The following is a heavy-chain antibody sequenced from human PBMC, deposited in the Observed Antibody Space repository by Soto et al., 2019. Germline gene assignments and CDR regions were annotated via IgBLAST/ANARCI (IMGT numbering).Heavy chain of an antibody. V-gene: IGHV4-34*01. CDR3: ARYRRDGYNYWHFDY. J-gene: IGHJ4*02. D-gene: IGHD5-12*01. CDR1: GGSFSGYY. Sequence: QVQLQQWGAGLLKPLETLSLTCAVYGGSFSGYYWSWIRQPPGKGLEWIGEINHSGSTNYNPSLKSRVTISVDTSKNQFSLKLSSVTAADTAVYYCARYRRDGYNYWHFDYWGQGTLVTVSS. CDR2: INHSGST.